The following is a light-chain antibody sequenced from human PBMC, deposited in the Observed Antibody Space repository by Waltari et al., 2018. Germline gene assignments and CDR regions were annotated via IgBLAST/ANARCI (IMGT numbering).Light chain of an antibody. Sequence: EIMLKQSPGTLSLSPGERATLSCRASQSISRFLAWYQQKPGQAPRLLIYDASTRATGIPDRFSGSGSGTDFSLTINRLEPEDIAVYYCQKYGSLPATFGQGTKVEIK. CDR2: DAS. J-gene: IGKJ1*01. V-gene: IGKV3-20*01. CDR1: QSISRF. CDR3: QKYGSLPAT.